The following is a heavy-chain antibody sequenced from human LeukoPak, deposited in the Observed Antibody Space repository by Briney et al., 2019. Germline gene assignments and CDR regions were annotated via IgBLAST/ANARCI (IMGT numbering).Heavy chain of an antibody. CDR3: VGWGGENY. CDR2: IKEDGSEK. D-gene: IGHD3-16*01. CDR1: GFTFSSSW. Sequence: PGGSLRLSCAASGFTFSSSWMSWARQAPGKGLEWVANIKEDGSEKYYVDSVKGRFTISRDNAKNSLHLQMNSLRAEDTAVYYCVGWGGENYWGQGTLVTVSS. V-gene: IGHV3-7*01. J-gene: IGHJ4*02.